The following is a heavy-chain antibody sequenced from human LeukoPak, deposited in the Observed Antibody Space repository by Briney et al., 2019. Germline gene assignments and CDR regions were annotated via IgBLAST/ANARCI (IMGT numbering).Heavy chain of an antibody. D-gene: IGHD3-22*01. CDR1: GYTFTSYA. CDR3: ARFIDYYDSSGYYSLDY. J-gene: IGHJ4*02. V-gene: IGHV7-4-1*02. Sequence: AASVKVSCKASGYTFTSYAMNWVRQAPGQGLEWMGWINTNTGNPTYAQGFTGRFVFSLDTSVSTAYLQISSLKAEDTAVYYCARFIDYYDSSGYYSLDYWGQGTLVTVSS. CDR2: INTNTGNP.